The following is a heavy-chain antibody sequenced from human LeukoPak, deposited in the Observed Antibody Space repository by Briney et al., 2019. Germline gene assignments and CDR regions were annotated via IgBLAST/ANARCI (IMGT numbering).Heavy chain of an antibody. CDR1: GGSISSSSYY. Sequence: SETLSLTCTVSGGSISSSSYYWGWIRQPPGKGLEWNGSIYYSGSTYYNPSLKSRVTISVDTSKNQFSLKLSSVTAADTAVYYCARVPNCGGDCYYPPYFDYWGQGTLVTVSS. V-gene: IGHV4-39*07. CDR2: IYYSGST. J-gene: IGHJ4*02. CDR3: ARVPNCGGDCYYPPYFDY. D-gene: IGHD2-21*02.